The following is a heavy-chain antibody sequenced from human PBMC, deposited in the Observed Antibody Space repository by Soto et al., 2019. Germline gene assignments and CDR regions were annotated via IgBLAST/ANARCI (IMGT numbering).Heavy chain of an antibody. CDR3: AKTDKFNSQSSGWANRFDS. J-gene: IGHJ4*02. CDR1: GFTFSNYA. V-gene: IGHV3-23*01. CDR2: ITSGGDT. Sequence: VQLLESGGGLVQPGGSLRLFCAASGFTFSNYAMTWVRQAPGKGLEWVSTITSGGDTYFGDTVKGRFTISRDISKSKLYLQMDSRRAEDTAVYYCAKTDKFNSQSSGWANRFDSWGQGTLVTVSS. D-gene: IGHD6-19*01.